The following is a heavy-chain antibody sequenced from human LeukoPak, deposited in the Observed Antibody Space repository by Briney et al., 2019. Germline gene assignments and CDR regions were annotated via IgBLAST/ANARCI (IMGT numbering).Heavy chain of an antibody. J-gene: IGHJ4*02. CDR1: GFTFSSYA. V-gene: IGHV3-64D*09. Sequence: QPGGSLRLSCSASGFTFSSYAMHCVRQAPGKGLEYVSAISSNGGSTYYADSVKGRFTISRDNSKNTLYLQMSSLRAEDTAVYYCVKDEYNSSWWPDCWGQGTLVTVSS. CDR2: ISSNGGST. CDR3: VKDEYNSSWWPDC. D-gene: IGHD6-6*01.